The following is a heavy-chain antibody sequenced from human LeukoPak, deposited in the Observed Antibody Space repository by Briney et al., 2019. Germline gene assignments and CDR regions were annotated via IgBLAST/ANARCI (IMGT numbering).Heavy chain of an antibody. J-gene: IGHJ3*02. Sequence: LGEPLKIPGKGSGSPLTSNSSAGVGQIHGKGLEWMEIIYPVDSDTTNSPSFHGQLTISADKSIRSAYLQWSSVKGSDTAMYYCAGGWYYRVGDAFDIWGEGTMVTVSS. CDR2: IYPVDSDT. CDR3: AGGWYYRVGDAFDI. D-gene: IGHD1-26*01. CDR1: GSPLTSNS. V-gene: IGHV5-51*01.